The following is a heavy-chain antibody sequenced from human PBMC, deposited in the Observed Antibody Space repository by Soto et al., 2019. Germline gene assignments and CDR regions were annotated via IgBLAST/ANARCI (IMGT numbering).Heavy chain of an antibody. J-gene: IGHJ4*02. Sequence: PSETMSLTCTVAGGSISSSSYYWDWIRQPPGKGLEWIGSIYYSGSTYYNPSLKSRVTISVDTSKNQFSLKLSSVTAADTAVYYCARPKCSSTSCFLYFDYWGQGTLVTVSS. CDR2: IYYSGST. CDR3: ARPKCSSTSCFLYFDY. D-gene: IGHD2-2*01. V-gene: IGHV4-39*01. CDR1: GGSISSSSYY.